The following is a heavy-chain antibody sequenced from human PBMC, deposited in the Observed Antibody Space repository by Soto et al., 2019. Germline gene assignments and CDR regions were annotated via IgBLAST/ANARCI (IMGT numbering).Heavy chain of an antibody. CDR1: GYTFTSYD. CDR2: MNPNSGNT. CDR3: ARGLLVRVVISRNYYFDY. D-gene: IGHD3-10*01. Sequence: QVQLVQSGAEVKKPGASVKVSCKASGYTFTSYDINWVRQATGQGLEWMGWMNPNSGNTGYAQKFQGRVTMTRNTSISTAYMGRSSLRSEDTAVYYCARGLLVRVVISRNYYFDYWGQGTLVTVSS. V-gene: IGHV1-8*01. J-gene: IGHJ4*02.